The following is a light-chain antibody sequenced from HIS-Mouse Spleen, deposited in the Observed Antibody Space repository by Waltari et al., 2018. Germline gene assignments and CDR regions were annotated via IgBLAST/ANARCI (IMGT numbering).Light chain of an antibody. CDR2: GAS. CDR1: QSVSSN. Sequence: EIVMTQSPATLSVSPGERATISCRASQSVSSNLAWYQQKPGQAPRLLFYGASTRATGIPARFSGSGSGTEFTLTISSMQSEDFAVYYCQQYNNWWTFGQGTKVEIK. J-gene: IGKJ1*01. CDR3: QQYNNWWT. V-gene: IGKV3-15*01.